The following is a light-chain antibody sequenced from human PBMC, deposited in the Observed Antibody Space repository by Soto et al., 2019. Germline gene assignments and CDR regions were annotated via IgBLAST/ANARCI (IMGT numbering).Light chain of an antibody. V-gene: IGKV3-15*01. J-gene: IGKJ3*01. Sequence: EIVMTQSPATLSVSPGERATLSCRASQRVSSNLAWYQQKPGQAPRLLIYGASTRATGVPARFSGSGSGTEFTLTISDLQSEDFATYYCQQIGSYPFTFGPGTKVDI. CDR1: QRVSSN. CDR3: QQIGSYPFT. CDR2: GAS.